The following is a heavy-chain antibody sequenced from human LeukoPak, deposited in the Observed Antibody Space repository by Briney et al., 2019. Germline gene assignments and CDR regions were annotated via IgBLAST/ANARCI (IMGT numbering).Heavy chain of an antibody. CDR2: INHSGST. Sequence: PSETLSLTCAVYGGSFSGYHWSWIRQPPGKGLEWIGEINHSGSTNYNPSLKSRVTISVDTSKDQFSLKLSSVTAADTAVYYCARWEGGSYYDFDYRLQGTLVTVSS. CDR1: GGSFSGYH. CDR3: ARWEGGSYYDFDY. J-gene: IGHJ4*02. V-gene: IGHV4-34*01. D-gene: IGHD1-26*01.